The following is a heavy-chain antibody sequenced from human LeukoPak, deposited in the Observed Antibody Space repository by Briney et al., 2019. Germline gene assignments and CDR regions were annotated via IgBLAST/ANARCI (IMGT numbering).Heavy chain of an antibody. V-gene: IGHV1-2*02. CDR1: GGTFSSYG. CDR3: ARRYYDSSGWDAFDI. CDR2: INPNSGGT. D-gene: IGHD3-22*01. J-gene: IGHJ3*02. Sequence: ASVKVSCTASGGTFSSYGVAWVRQAPGQGLEWMGWINPNSGGTNYAQKFQGRVTMTRDMSTSTVYMELSSLRSEDTAVYYCARRYYDSSGWDAFDIWGQGTM.